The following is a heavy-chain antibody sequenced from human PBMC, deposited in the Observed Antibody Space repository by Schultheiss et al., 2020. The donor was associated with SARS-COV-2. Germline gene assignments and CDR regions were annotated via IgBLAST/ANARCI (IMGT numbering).Heavy chain of an antibody. J-gene: IGHJ5*02. D-gene: IGHD2-8*02. CDR2: IHSTGNT. Sequence: SETLSLTCTVSGGSISRYYWSWIRQPPGKGLEWIGWIHSTGNTKYNPSLNSRVTISVETSKKQFYLTLSSLTAADTAVYYCARRRSDGNWWLDTWGQGTLVTVSS. CDR1: GGSISRYY. CDR3: ARRRSDGNWWLDT. V-gene: IGHV4-4*09.